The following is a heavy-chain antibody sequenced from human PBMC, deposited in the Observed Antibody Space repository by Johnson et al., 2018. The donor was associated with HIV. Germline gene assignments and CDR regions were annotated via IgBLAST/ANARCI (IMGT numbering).Heavy chain of an antibody. Sequence: LVESGGGVVRPGGSLRLSCAASGFNFDDYGMSWVRQAPGKGLEWVSVIYSGGSTYYADSVKGRFTISRDNSKNTLYLQMNSLRAEDTAVYYCARDSYNFWSGYPDAFDIWGQGTMVTVSS. CDR1: GFNFDDYG. J-gene: IGHJ3*02. CDR2: IYSGGST. D-gene: IGHD3-3*01. CDR3: ARDSYNFWSGYPDAFDI. V-gene: IGHV3-66*02.